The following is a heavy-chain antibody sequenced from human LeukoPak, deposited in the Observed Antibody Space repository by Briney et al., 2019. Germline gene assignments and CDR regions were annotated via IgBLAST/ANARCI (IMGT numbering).Heavy chain of an antibody. Sequence: PGGSLRLSCAASGHTFSDYWMSWVRQAPGNGLEWVANIKQDGSERYYVDSVKGRFTISRDNAKNSLYLQMNSLRAEDTAVYYCASGNWNDRAFDIWGQGTMVTVSS. CDR1: GHTFSDYW. J-gene: IGHJ3*02. V-gene: IGHV3-7*01. D-gene: IGHD1-20*01. CDR2: IKQDGSER. CDR3: ASGNWNDRAFDI.